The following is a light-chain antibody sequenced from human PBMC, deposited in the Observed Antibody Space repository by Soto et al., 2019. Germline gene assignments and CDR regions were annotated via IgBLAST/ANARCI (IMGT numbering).Light chain of an antibody. CDR3: IQDNIYPLT. CDR1: QGIRSE. J-gene: IGKJ4*01. Sequence: AIQMTQSPSSLSASVGDRVTITCRASQGIRSELGWYQQKPGKAPNLLIYTASTLQSGVPSRFSGSGSGIDFNLTISSLQPDYFATYYCIQDNIYPLTFGGGTKVDIK. V-gene: IGKV1-6*01. CDR2: TAS.